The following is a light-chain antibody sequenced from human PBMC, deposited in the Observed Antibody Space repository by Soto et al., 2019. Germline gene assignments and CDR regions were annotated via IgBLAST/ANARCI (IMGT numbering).Light chain of an antibody. CDR1: QSISSY. Sequence: IQLTQSPSSLSASVGDRVTISCRASQSISSYLNWYQYKQGKAPKLLIYAASSLQSGVPSRFSGSGSGTDFTLTISSLQPEDFATYYCQQSSSTPQTFGQGTKVDIK. CDR3: QQSSSTPQT. CDR2: AAS. J-gene: IGKJ1*01. V-gene: IGKV1-39*01.